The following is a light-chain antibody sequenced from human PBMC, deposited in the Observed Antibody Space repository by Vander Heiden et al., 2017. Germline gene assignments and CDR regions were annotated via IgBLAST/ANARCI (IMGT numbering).Light chain of an antibody. CDR3: MQPLQNPRT. J-gene: IGKJ1*01. V-gene: IGKV2-28*01. Sequence: VLTQSPPSLPVPPGAPASISCRSSQGLLDSDGNNYLDWYMQKPGQSPQLLIYLGSTRASGVPERFSGSGSGTDFTLKISRVEAEDVGIYYCMQPLQNPRTFGQGTKVEIK. CDR1: QGLLDSDGNNY. CDR2: LGS.